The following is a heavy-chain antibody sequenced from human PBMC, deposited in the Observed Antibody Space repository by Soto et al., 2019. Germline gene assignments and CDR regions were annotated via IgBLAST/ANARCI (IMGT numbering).Heavy chain of an antibody. CDR2: VYYTGST. V-gene: IGHV4-61*08. J-gene: IGHJ4*02. D-gene: IGHD6-19*01. CDR1: GGSISSGDYY. CDR3: ARSVAVPGAHIDY. Sequence: TVSGGSISSGDYYWSWIRQSPGKGLEWLGYVYYTGSTNYSPSLRSRVSISVDTSKNEFSLRLSSVTAADTAVYFCARSVAVPGAHIDYWGQGTQVTVSS.